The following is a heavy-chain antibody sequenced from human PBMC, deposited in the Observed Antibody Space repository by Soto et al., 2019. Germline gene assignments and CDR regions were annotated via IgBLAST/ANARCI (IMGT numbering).Heavy chain of an antibody. V-gene: IGHV3-23*01. CDR3: AKDSLLLWFGNHWFDP. J-gene: IGHJ5*02. CDR1: GFTFSSYA. D-gene: IGHD3-10*01. CDR2: ISGSGGST. Sequence: EVQLLESGGGLVQPGGSLRLSCAASGFTFSSYAMSWVRQAPGKGLEWVSAISGSGGSTYYADSVKGRFTISRDNSKNTLYLQMNSLRAEDTAVYYCAKDSLLLWFGNHWFDPCGQGTLVTVSS.